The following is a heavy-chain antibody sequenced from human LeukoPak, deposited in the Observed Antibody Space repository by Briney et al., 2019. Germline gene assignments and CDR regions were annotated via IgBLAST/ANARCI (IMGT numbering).Heavy chain of an antibody. J-gene: IGHJ3*02. CDR2: IDSSGNA. Sequence: PSETLSPTCTVSGGSITTSGYYWGWIRQSPGKGLEYFASIDSSGNAYYNPSLQSRVTISADTSKNQFSLKLSSVTAADTAVYYCVRDGSGWYIGTFEIWGQGTMVTVSA. CDR3: VRDGSGWYIGTFEI. V-gene: IGHV4-39*07. D-gene: IGHD6-19*01. CDR1: GGSITTSGYY.